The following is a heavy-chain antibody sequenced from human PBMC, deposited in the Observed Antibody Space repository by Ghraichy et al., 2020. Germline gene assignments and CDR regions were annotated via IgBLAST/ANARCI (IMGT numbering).Heavy chain of an antibody. CDR3: AISRSQWLGAFDI. D-gene: IGHD3-22*01. CDR1: GVTSNTYY. V-gene: IGHV4-34*08. CDR2: INYSGYI. Sequence: SGTLSLTCVVSGVTSNTYYWTWIRQPPGKGLEWIGEINYSGYITYNPSLKSRVTISLDTSKSQFSLNLTSVTAADTAVYYCAISRSQWLGAFDIWGQGTMVTVSS. J-gene: IGHJ3*02.